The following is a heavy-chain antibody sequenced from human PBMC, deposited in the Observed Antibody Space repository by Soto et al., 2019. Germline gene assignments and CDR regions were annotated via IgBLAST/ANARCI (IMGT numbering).Heavy chain of an antibody. CDR3: AKVNHGLDYYDSSGYLEYFQH. D-gene: IGHD3-22*01. CDR2: ISGSGGST. V-gene: IGHV3-23*01. Sequence: SLRLSCAASGFTFSSYAMSWVRQAPGKGLEWVSAISGSGGSTYYADSVKGRFTISRDNSKNTLYLQMNSLRAEDTAVYYCAKVNHGLDYYDSSGYLEYFQHWGQGTLVTVSS. J-gene: IGHJ1*01. CDR1: GFTFSSYA.